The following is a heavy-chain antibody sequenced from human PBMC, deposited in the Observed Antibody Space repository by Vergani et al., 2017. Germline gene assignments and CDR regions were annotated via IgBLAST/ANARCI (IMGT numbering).Heavy chain of an antibody. CDR1: GGSISSSSYY. CDR3: ARHVAVAGKXIDY. CDR2: IYYSGST. D-gene: IGHD6-19*01. V-gene: IGHV4-39*01. Sequence: QLQLQESGPGLVKPSETLSLTCTVSGGSISSSSYYWGWIRQPPGKGLEWIGSIYYSGSTYYNPSLKSRVTISVDTSKNQFSLKLSSVTAADTAVYYCARHVAVAGKXIDYWGQGTLVTVSS. J-gene: IGHJ4*02.